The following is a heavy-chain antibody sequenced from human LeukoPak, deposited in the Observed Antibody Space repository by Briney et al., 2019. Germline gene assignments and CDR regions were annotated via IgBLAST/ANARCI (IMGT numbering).Heavy chain of an antibody. D-gene: IGHD4-23*01. CDR2: IYYSGST. CDR1: GGSISSGGYY. Sequence: SETLSLTCTVSGGSISSGGYYWSWIRQHPGKGLEWIGYIYYSGSTYYNPSLKSRITISVDTSKNQFSLKLSSVTSADTPVYSCARVIIRGYGGLNAFDIWGQGTMVTVSS. J-gene: IGHJ3*02. CDR3: ARVIIRGYGGLNAFDI. V-gene: IGHV4-31*03.